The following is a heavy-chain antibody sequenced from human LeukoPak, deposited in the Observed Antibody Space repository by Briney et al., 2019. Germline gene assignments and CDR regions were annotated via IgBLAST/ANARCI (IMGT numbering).Heavy chain of an antibody. V-gene: IGHV3-53*01. CDR2: IYSGGTI. CDR1: GFSVRTNY. J-gene: IGHJ3*01. D-gene: IGHD3-22*01. Sequence: PGGSLRLSCAASGFSVRTNYMSWVRQAPGKGLEWVSVIYSGGTIRYADSVKGRFTISRDNSRDRLHLQMNSQRVDDKAVYYCLRAVYHLFYSDSSGYYGEAFDVWDQGTVVTVSS. CDR3: LRAVYHLFYSDSSGYYGEAFDV.